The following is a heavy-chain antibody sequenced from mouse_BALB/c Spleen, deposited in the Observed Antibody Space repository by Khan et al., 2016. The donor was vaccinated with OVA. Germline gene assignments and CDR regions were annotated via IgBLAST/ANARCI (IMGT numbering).Heavy chain of an antibody. J-gene: IGHJ4*01. Sequence: IPLVQSGPELKKPGETVKISCKASGYTFTDYSMHWVKQAPGKGLKWMGWINTETGEPTYADDFKGRFAFSLETSASTAYLQINNLKNEDTATXFCARGGGSYAMDYWGQGTSVTVSS. CDR3: ARGGGSYAMDY. CDR1: GYTFTDYS. V-gene: IGHV9-2-1*01. CDR2: INTETGEP.